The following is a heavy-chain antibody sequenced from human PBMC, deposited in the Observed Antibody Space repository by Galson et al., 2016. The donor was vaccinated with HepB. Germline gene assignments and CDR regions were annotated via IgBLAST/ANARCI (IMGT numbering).Heavy chain of an antibody. CDR1: GFPFSSCG. Sequence: SLRLSCAASGFPFSSCGIHWVRQAPGKGLEWVAVIWYDGSRKYYVDSVRGRFTISRDNFKNMVYLQMNSLRAEDTAVYYCARDRRSGSYGDDFHIWGQGTMVTVSS. V-gene: IGHV3-33*01. D-gene: IGHD1-26*01. CDR3: ARDRRSGSYGDDFHI. CDR2: IWYDGSRK. J-gene: IGHJ3*02.